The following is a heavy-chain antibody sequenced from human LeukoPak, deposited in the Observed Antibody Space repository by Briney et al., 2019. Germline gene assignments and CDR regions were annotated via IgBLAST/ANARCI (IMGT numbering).Heavy chain of an antibody. D-gene: IGHD2-2*01. J-gene: IGHJ4*02. V-gene: IGHV4-34*01. CDR1: GVSFSGYY. Sequence: SETLSLTCAVYGVSFSGYYWSWIRQPPGKGLEWIGEINHSGSTNYNPSLKSRVTISVDTSKTQFSLKLSSVTAADTAVYYCARARGAVPSWSLIFDYWGQGTLVTVSS. CDR3: ARARGAVPSWSLIFDY. CDR2: INHSGST.